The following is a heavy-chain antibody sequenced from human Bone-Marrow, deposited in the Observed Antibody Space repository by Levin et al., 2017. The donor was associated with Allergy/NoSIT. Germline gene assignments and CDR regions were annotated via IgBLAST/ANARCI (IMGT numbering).Heavy chain of an antibody. J-gene: IGHJ2*01. CDR1: VDSISSSTYF. D-gene: IGHD3-10*01. Sequence: SQTLSLTCTVSVDSISSSTYFWAWIRQPPGKGLEWIGGVSNSGSTHYSPSFKSRVIISVDTSKKQFSLELNSVTASDTAVYYCARHVTMVRGASLYWYFDLWGRGTLVTVSS. V-gene: IGHV4-39*01. CDR2: VSNSGST. CDR3: ARHVTMVRGASLYWYFDL.